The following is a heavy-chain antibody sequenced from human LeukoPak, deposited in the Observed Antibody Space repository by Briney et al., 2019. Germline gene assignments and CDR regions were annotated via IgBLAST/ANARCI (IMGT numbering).Heavy chain of an antibody. Sequence: GGSLRLSCAASGFTFSSYAMSWVRQAPGKGLEWVSALSGSGGSTYYADSVKGRFTISRDNSKNTLYLQMNSLRAEDTAVYYCAKDEVTVTTGLYYFDYWGQGTLVTVSS. V-gene: IGHV3-23*01. J-gene: IGHJ4*02. D-gene: IGHD4-17*01. CDR1: GFTFSSYA. CDR3: AKDEVTVTTGLYYFDY. CDR2: LSGSGGST.